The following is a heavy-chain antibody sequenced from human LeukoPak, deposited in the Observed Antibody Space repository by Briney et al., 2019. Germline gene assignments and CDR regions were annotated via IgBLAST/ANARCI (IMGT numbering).Heavy chain of an antibody. CDR1: GGSISSGGYY. V-gene: IGHV4-31*03. J-gene: IGHJ6*02. Sequence: SETLSLTCTVSGGSISSGGYYWSWLRQHPGKGLEWIGYIYYSGSTYYNPSLKSRVTISVDTSKNQFSLKLSSVTAADTAVYYCARFSIAAAGTYYYYGMDVWGQGTTVTVSS. CDR2: IYYSGST. CDR3: ARFSIAAAGTYYYYGMDV. D-gene: IGHD6-13*01.